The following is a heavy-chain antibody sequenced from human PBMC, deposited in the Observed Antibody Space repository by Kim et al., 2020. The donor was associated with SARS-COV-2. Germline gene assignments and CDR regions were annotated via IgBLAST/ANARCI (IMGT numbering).Heavy chain of an antibody. Sequence: GGSLRLSCAASGFTFSDYYMSWIRQAPGKGLEWVSYISSSSYTNYADSVKGRFTISRDNAKNSLYLQMNSLRAEDTAVYYCAREVEMATITRYFDYWGQGTLVTVSS. J-gene: IGHJ4*02. D-gene: IGHD5-12*01. V-gene: IGHV3-11*05. CDR3: AREVEMATITRYFDY. CDR1: GFTFSDYY. CDR2: ISSSSYT.